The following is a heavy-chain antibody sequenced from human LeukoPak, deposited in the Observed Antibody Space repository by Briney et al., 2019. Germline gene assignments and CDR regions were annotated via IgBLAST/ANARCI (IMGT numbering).Heavy chain of an antibody. J-gene: IGHJ4*02. V-gene: IGHV4-34*01. CDR3: ARVRGAVAVDY. D-gene: IGHD6-19*01. CDR2: INYSGNI. Sequence: PSETLSLTCAVYGGSFSGHSWSWIRQPPEKGLEWIGEINYSGNINYNPSLKSRVTLSVDTSKNQFSLKVSSVTAADTAEYYCARVRGAVAVDYWGQGTLVTVSS. CDR1: GGSFSGHS.